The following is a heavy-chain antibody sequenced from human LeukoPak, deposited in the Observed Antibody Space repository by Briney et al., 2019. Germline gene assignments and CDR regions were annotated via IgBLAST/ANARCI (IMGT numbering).Heavy chain of an antibody. CDR1: GFTFSSYE. CDR2: ISGRGDST. CDR3: AKNGVGATWGNYFDY. Sequence: GGSLRLSCAASGFTFSSYEMNWVRQAPGKELEWVSTISGRGDSTYYADSVKGRFTISRDNSKNTLYLQMNSLRADDTAVYYCAKNGVGATWGNYFDYWGQGTLVTVSS. V-gene: IGHV3-23*01. D-gene: IGHD1-26*01. J-gene: IGHJ4*02.